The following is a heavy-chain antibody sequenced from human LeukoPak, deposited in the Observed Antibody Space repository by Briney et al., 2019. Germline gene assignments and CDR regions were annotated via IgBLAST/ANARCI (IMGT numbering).Heavy chain of an antibody. CDR3: AKDRPMVRGAQGY. Sequence: GGSLRLSSAASGFTISSYAMSWVRQAPGKGLEWVSAISGSGGSTYYADSVRGRFTISTDNSKNTLYLQMNSLRAEDTAVYYCAKDRPMVRGAQGYWGQGTLVTVSS. CDR1: GFTISSYA. D-gene: IGHD3-10*01. CDR2: ISGSGGST. V-gene: IGHV3-23*01. J-gene: IGHJ4*02.